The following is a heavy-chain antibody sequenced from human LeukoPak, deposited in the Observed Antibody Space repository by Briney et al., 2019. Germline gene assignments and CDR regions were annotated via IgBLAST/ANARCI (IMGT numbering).Heavy chain of an antibody. CDR2: IRGSGGST. Sequence: GGSLRLSCAASGFAFSSYAMSWVRQAPGKGLEWVSAIRGSGGSTYYADSVKGRFTISRDNSKNTLYLQMNSLRAEDTAVYYCATEYSYGLDYWGQGTLVTVSS. J-gene: IGHJ4*02. CDR1: GFAFSSYA. V-gene: IGHV3-23*01. CDR3: ATEYSYGLDY. D-gene: IGHD5-18*01.